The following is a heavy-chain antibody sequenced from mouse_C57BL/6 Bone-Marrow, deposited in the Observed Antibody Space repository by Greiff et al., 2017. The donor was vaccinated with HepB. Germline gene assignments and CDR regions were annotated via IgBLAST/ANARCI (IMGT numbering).Heavy chain of an antibody. D-gene: IGHD1-1*01. J-gene: IGHJ3*01. CDR1: GYTFTSYW. CDR2: IDPSDSYT. V-gene: IGHV1-50*01. Sequence: QVQLQQPGAELVKPGASVKLSCKASGYTFTSYWMQWVKQRPGQGLEWIGEIDPSDSYTNYNQKFKGKATLTVDTSSSTAYMQLSSLTSADSAVYYCARAIDYYGSSYAWFAYWGQGTLVTVSA. CDR3: ARAIDYYGSSYAWFAY.